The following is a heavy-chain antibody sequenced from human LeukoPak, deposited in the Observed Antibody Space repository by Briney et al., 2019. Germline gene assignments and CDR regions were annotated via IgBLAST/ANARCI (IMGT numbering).Heavy chain of an antibody. CDR1: GYTFTGYY. V-gene: IGHV1-2*02. CDR2: INPNSGGT. Sequence: ASVKVSCKVSGYTFTGYYMHWVRQAPGQGLEWMGWINPNSGGTNYAQKFQGRVTMTRDTSISTAYMELSRLRSDDTAVYYCARDPGAYYYDSSGYSWGQGTLVTVSS. D-gene: IGHD3-22*01. J-gene: IGHJ4*02. CDR3: ARDPGAYYYDSSGYS.